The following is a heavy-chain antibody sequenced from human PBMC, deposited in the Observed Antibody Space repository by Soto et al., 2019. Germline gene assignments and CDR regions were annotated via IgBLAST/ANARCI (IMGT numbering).Heavy chain of an antibody. J-gene: IGHJ4*02. CDR2: ISDRGESM. CDR3: ARWYYSGNSASGY. V-gene: IGHV3-48*03. CDR1: GFSFSSYE. Sequence: VQLVESGGGLIQPGGSLRLSCEASGFSFSSYEMNWVRQAPGRGLEWLSYISDRGESMYYSDSVKGRFTISRDNTKSSLYLQMNRLRAEDTAVYYCARWYYSGNSASGYWGQGTLVTVSS. D-gene: IGHD4-4*01.